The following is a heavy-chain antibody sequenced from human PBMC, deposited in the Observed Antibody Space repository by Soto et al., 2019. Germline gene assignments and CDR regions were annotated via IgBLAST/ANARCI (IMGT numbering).Heavy chain of an antibody. CDR3: AREIQILLLFDY. V-gene: IGHV3-72*01. D-gene: IGHD5-18*01. CDR1: GFTFSDHY. Sequence: EVQLVESGGGLVQPGGSLRLSCAASGFTFSDHYMDWVRQAPGKGLEWVGRTRNKANGYTTEYAASVKGRFTISRDDSKNSLYLQMNSLKIEDTAVYYCAREIQILLLFDYWGQGTLVTVSS. CDR2: TRNKANGYTT. J-gene: IGHJ4*02.